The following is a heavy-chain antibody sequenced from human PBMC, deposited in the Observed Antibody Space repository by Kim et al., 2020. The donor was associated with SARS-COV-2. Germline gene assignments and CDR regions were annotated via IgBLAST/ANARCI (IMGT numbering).Heavy chain of an antibody. CDR2: IRSSGSTI. D-gene: IGHD3-22*01. Sequence: GGSLRLSCAASGFTFSSYEMNWVRQAPGKGLEWVSYIRSSGSTIYYADSVKDRFTISRDNAKNSLYLQMNSLRAEDTAVYYCSSSGYYSYLFDYWGQGTLVTVSS. CDR1: GFTFSSYE. J-gene: IGHJ4*02. CDR3: SSSGYYSYLFDY. V-gene: IGHV3-48*03.